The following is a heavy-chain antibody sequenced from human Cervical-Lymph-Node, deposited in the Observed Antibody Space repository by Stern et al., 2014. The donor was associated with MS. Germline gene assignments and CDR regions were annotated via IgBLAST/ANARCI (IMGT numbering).Heavy chain of an antibody. D-gene: IGHD6-19*01. CDR2: SYTADSDT. CDR1: GYRFDNYW. J-gene: IGHJ3*02. V-gene: IGHV5-51*01. Sequence: VQLGQSGAEVKKPGESLKISCKGSGYRFDNYWIGWVRQQPGKGLEWMGISYTADSDTRYNPYLQGKVTISADKSISTVYLQWSSLKASDTATYYCARTYSSGWYGGHAFDIWGQGTMVTVSS. CDR3: ARTYSSGWYGGHAFDI.